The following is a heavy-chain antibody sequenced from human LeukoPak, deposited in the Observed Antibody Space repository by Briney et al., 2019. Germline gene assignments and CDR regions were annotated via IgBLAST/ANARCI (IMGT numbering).Heavy chain of an antibody. CDR2: IYYSGST. J-gene: IGHJ4*02. CDR3: ARNKGYCSGGSCYSHYFDY. V-gene: IGHV4-39*01. Sequence: SETLSLTCTVSGGSISSSNYYWDWIRQPPGKGLEWIGSIYYSGSTYYNPSLKSRVTISVDTSKNQFSLKLSSVTAADTAVYYCARNKGYCSGGSCYSHYFDYWGQGTLVTVSS. CDR1: GGSISSSNYY. D-gene: IGHD2-15*01.